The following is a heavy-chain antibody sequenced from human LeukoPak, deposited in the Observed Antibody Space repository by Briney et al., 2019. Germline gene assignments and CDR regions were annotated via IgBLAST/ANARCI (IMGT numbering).Heavy chain of an antibody. CDR2: IYYSGST. CDR1: GGSISSGDYY. J-gene: IGHJ6*02. Sequence: SETLSLTCTVSGGSISSGDYYWSWIRQPPGKGLEWIGYIYYSGSTYYNPSLKSRVTISVDTSKNQFSLKLSSVTAADTAVYYCARGKYYDFWSGYYYYGMDVWGQGTTVTVSS. CDR3: ARGKYYDFWSGYYYYGMDV. D-gene: IGHD3-3*01. V-gene: IGHV4-30-4*01.